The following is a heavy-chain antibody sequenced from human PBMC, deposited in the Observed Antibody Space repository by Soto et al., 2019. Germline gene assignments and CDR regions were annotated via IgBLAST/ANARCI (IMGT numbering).Heavy chain of an antibody. V-gene: IGHV5-51*01. D-gene: IGHD1-26*01. CDR1: GYSFTSYW. Sequence: GASLKISCQGSGYSFTSYWIGWVRQMPGKGLEWMGIIYPGDSDTRYSPSFQGQVTISADKSISTAYLQWSSLKASDTAMYYCARRIAYPTSGYGMDVWGQGTTVTVSS. J-gene: IGHJ6*02. CDR3: ARRIAYPTSGYGMDV. CDR2: IYPGDSDT.